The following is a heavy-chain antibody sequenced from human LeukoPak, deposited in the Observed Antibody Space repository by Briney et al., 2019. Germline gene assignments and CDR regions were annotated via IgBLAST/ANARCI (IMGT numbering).Heavy chain of an antibody. CDR3: ARDIDYSSSSFDY. CDR2: INPNSGGT. Sequence: ASVKVSCKASGYTFTGYYMHWVRQAPGQGLEWMGWINPNSGGTNYAQKFQGRVTTTRDTSISTAYMELSRLRSDDTAVYYCARDIDYSSSSFDYWGQGTLVTVSS. CDR1: GYTFTGYY. J-gene: IGHJ4*02. V-gene: IGHV1-2*02. D-gene: IGHD6-6*01.